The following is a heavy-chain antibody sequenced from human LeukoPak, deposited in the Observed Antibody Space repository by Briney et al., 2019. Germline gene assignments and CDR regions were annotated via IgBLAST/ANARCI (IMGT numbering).Heavy chain of an antibody. CDR1: GFTFSSYG. Sequence: GRSLRLSCAASGFTFSSYGMHRVRQAPGKGLEWVAVIWYDGSNKYYADSVKGRFTISRDNSKNTLYLQMNSLRAEDTAVYYCAKSGSPKNYYYYYYMDVWGKGTTVTVSS. CDR2: IWYDGSNK. D-gene: IGHD3-10*01. J-gene: IGHJ6*03. V-gene: IGHV3-33*06. CDR3: AKSGSPKNYYYYYYMDV.